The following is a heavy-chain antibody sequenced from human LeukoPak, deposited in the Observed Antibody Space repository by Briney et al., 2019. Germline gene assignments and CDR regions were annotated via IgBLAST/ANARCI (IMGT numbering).Heavy chain of an antibody. Sequence: GASVKVSCKASGYTFTGYYMHWVRQAPGQGLEWMGWINPNSGGTNYAQKFQGRVTMTRDTSISTAYMELSRLRSDDTAVYYCARTYYYVSSGYYPSFDYWGQGTLVTVSS. V-gene: IGHV1-2*02. CDR3: ARTYYYVSSGYYPSFDY. CDR1: GYTFTGYY. CDR2: INPNSGGT. J-gene: IGHJ4*02. D-gene: IGHD3-22*01.